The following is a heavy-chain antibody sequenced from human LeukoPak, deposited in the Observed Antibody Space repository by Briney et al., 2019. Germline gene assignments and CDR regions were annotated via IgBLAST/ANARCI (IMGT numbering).Heavy chain of an antibody. V-gene: IGHV1-18*01. CDR2: ISAFNGYT. CDR3: ARAKRYYYDSSGSQSFYFDY. J-gene: IGHJ4*02. D-gene: IGHD3-22*01. CDR1: GYTFTSFG. Sequence: ASVKVSCKASGYTFTSFGISWVRQAPGQGLEWMGWISAFNGYTNYAQKLQGRVSMTTDTSTCTAYMELRSLRSDDTAVYYCARAKRYYYDSSGSQSFYFDYWGQGTLVTVSS.